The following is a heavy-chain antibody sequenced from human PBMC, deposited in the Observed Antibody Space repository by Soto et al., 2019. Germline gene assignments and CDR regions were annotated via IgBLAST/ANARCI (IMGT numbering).Heavy chain of an antibody. CDR2: IIPIIDTT. CDR3: AREPRDRDDLSL. J-gene: IGHJ3*01. Sequence: QVQLVQSGAEVKKPGSSVKVSCKASGGNFNNYAISWVRQAPAQGLQWMGGIIPIIDTTHYAQKLQGRVTISADRGSTTVYMELTGLTSDDSATYFCAREPRDRDDLSLWGQGTVVTVSS. CDR1: GGNFNNYA. D-gene: IGHD2-21*01. V-gene: IGHV1-69*06.